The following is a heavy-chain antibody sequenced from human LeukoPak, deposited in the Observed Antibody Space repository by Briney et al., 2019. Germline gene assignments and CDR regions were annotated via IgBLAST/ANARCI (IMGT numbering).Heavy chain of an antibody. CDR2: MNPNSGNT. J-gene: IGHJ6*03. Sequence: ASVKVSCKASGYTFTSYGISWVRQATGQGLEWMGWMNPNSGNTGYAQKFQGRVTITRNTSISTAYMELSSLRSEDTAVYYCARARRGYSGYEHYYYYMDVWGKGTTVTVSS. D-gene: IGHD5-12*01. CDR3: ARARRGYSGYEHYYYYMDV. CDR1: GYTFTSYG. V-gene: IGHV1-8*03.